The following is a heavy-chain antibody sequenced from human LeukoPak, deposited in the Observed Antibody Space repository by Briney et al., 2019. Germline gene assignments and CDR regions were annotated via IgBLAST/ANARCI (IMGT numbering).Heavy chain of an antibody. CDR1: GGSFGGYY. Sequence: PSETLSLTCAVYGGSFGGYYWSWIRQPPGKGLEWIGEINHSGSTNYNPSLKSRVTISVDTSKNQFSLKLSSVTAADTAVYYCARGRNRAFAIFSPYYFDYWGQGTLVTVSS. D-gene: IGHD3-9*01. CDR2: INHSGST. CDR3: ARGRNRAFAIFSPYYFDY. V-gene: IGHV4-34*01. J-gene: IGHJ4*02.